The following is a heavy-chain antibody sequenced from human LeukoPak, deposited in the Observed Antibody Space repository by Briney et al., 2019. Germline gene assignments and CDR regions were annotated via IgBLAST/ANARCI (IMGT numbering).Heavy chain of an antibody. D-gene: IGHD2-15*01. CDR2: IYSGGST. CDR1: GSTVSSNY. CDR3: ARGYCSGHRCYEFDY. V-gene: IGHV3-66*02. J-gene: IGHJ4*02. Sequence: GGSLRLSCAASGSTVSSNYMTWVRQAPGKGLEWVSIIYSGGSTFYADFVKGRFTISRDNSKNTLYLQMNSLRAEDTAVYYCARGYCSGHRCYEFDYWGQGTLVTVSS.